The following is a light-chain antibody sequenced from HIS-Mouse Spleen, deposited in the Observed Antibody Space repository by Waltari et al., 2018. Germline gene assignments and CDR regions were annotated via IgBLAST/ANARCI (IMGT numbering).Light chain of an antibody. Sequence: QSALTQPRSVSGSPGQSVTISCTGTSSDVGGYNYVSWYQQHPGKAPKLMIYDVSKRPSGVPDRFSGSTSGTSASLAINGLRSEDEADYYCAAWDDSLSGPVFGGGTKLTVL. V-gene: IGLV2-11*01. CDR3: AAWDDSLSGPV. CDR1: SSDVGGYNY. J-gene: IGLJ3*02. CDR2: DVS.